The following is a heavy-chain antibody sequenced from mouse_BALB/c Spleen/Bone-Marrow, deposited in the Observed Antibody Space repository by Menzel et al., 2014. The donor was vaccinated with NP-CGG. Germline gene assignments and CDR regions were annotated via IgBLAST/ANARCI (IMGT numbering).Heavy chain of an antibody. J-gene: IGHJ2*01. V-gene: IGHV14-3*02. CDR3: VVWEDY. D-gene: IGHD4-1*01. CDR2: IDPANGNT. CDR1: GFSIKDTY. Sequence: VHVKQSGAELVKPGASVKLSCTASGFSIKDTYMHWVKQRPDQGLEWIGRIDPANGNTKYNPKFQGKATITSDTSSNTAYLQLSSRTSGDSAVYYCVVWEDYWGQGTTLTVSS.